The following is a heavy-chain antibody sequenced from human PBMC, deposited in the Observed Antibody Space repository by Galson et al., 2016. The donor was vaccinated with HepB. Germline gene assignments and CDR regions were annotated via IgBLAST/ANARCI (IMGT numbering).Heavy chain of an antibody. CDR3: AKDRGGRVYFYVMDV. J-gene: IGHJ6*02. V-gene: IGHV3-30*07. CDR2: ISSDGYNK. CDR1: GFTFSSYA. Sequence: SLRLSCAASGFTFSSYAIHWVRQAPGKGLEWVAVISSDGYNKYYADSVKGRFTISRDNSKNTLYLQINNLGGEDTAVYYCAKDRGGRVYFYVMDVWGQGTTVIVSS. D-gene: IGHD3-10*01.